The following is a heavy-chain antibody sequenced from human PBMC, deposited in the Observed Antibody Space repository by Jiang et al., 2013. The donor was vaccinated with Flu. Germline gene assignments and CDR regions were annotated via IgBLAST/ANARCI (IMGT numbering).Heavy chain of an antibody. CDR2: IYHSGST. CDR1: GGSISSSNW. CDR3: ARANYGDYGGGEYYFDY. J-gene: IGHJ4*02. D-gene: IGHD4-17*01. V-gene: IGHV4-4*02. Sequence: PSGTLSLTCAVSGGSISSSNWWSWVRQPPGKGLEWIGEIYHSGSTNYNPSLKSRVTISVDKSKNQFSLKLSSVTAADTAVYYCARANYGDYGGGEYYFDYWGQGTLVTVSS.